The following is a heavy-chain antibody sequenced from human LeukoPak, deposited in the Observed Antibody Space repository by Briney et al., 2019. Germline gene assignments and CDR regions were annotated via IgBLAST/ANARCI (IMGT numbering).Heavy chain of an antibody. V-gene: IGHV1-69*06. Sequence: GSSVKVSCKASGGTSSSYAISWVRQAPGQGLEWMGGIIPIFGTANYAQKFQGRVTITADKSTSTAYMELSSLRSEDTAVYYCARRIAAAHDYWGQGTLVTVSS. D-gene: IGHD6-13*01. CDR2: IIPIFGTA. J-gene: IGHJ4*02. CDR3: ARRIAAAHDY. CDR1: GGTSSSYA.